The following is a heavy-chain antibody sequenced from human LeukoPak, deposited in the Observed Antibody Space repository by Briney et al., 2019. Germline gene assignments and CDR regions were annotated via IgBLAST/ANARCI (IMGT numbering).Heavy chain of an antibody. CDR3: ATAPGYCSTTNCASFMDV. J-gene: IGHJ6*03. Sequence: GGSLRLSCAASGFTFGSYSMTWVRQAPGKGLEGVSAISSGSDYIYYADSVKGRFTISRDNAKNSLYLQMNSLRAEDTAVYYCATAPGYCSTTNCASFMDVWGKGTTVTVSS. CDR1: GFTFGSYS. D-gene: IGHD2-2*03. CDR2: ISSGSDYI. V-gene: IGHV3-21*03.